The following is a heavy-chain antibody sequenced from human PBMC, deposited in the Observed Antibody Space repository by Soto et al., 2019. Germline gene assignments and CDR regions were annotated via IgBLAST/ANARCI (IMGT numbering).Heavy chain of an antibody. V-gene: IGHV1-18*01. Sequence: QVQLVQSGAEVKKPGASVKVSCKTSGYNFTTYGVTWVRQAPGQGLEWMGWISGHNGHANYAQTVQGRVTMTTDTSTTTAYMELRSLRSDDTAVYYCARYQPYSTGYYYFDQWGQGTLAIVTS. CDR3: ARYQPYSTGYYYFDQ. CDR1: GYNFTTYG. CDR2: ISGHNGHA. J-gene: IGHJ4*02. D-gene: IGHD6-19*01.